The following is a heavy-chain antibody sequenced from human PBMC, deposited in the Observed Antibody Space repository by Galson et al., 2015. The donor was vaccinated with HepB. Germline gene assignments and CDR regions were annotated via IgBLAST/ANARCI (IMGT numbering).Heavy chain of an antibody. CDR1: GGSISSSSYY. Sequence: ETLSLTCTVSGGSISSSSYYWGWIRQPPGKGLEWIGSIYYSGSTYYNPSLKSRVTISVDTSKNQFSLKLSSVTAADTAVYYCARNLKDYDILTGYFPGAFDIWGQGTMVTVSS. J-gene: IGHJ3*02. CDR3: ARNLKDYDILTGYFPGAFDI. V-gene: IGHV4-39*01. CDR2: IYYSGST. D-gene: IGHD3-9*01.